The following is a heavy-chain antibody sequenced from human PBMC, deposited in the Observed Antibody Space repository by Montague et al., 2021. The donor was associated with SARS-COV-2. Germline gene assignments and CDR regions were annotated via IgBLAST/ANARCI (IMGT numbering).Heavy chain of an antibody. CDR1: GFTFSSYA. CDR2: ITVSGGGT. Sequence: SLRLSCAASGFTFSSYAMSWVRQAPGKGLEWVSAITVSGGGTYYAGSVKGRFTISKDNSKNMLYLQMNSLRAEDTAVYYCAKDQVYSGSYFADWGQGTLVTVSS. D-gene: IGHD1-26*01. CDR3: AKDQVYSGSYFAD. V-gene: IGHV3-23*01. J-gene: IGHJ4*02.